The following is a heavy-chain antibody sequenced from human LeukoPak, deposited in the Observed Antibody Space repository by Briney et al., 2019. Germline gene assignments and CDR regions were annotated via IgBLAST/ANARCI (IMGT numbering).Heavy chain of an antibody. Sequence: PGGSLRLSCAASGFTFSTYAMSWVRQAPGKGLEWVSTVSTSGGSTYYADSVKGRFTISRDNSKNTQYLQMNSLRAEDTAIYYCLGYCSGGRCYSGGRWGQGTLVTVSS. CDR2: VSTSGGST. V-gene: IGHV3-23*01. CDR3: LGYCSGGRCYSGGR. J-gene: IGHJ4*02. D-gene: IGHD2-15*01. CDR1: GFTFSTYA.